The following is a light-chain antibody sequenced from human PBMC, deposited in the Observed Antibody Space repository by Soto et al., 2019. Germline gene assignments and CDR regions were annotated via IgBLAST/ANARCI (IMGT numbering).Light chain of an antibody. CDR1: QSVSGRY. CDR2: GAS. CDR3: QQYNNWPPLT. Sequence: EIVLTQSPGTLSLSPVERATLSCRASQSVSGRYLAWYQQKAGQAPRLLMYGASTRATGVPARFSGSGSGTEFTLAITSLQSEDYAVYYCQQYNNWPPLTFGGGTKVDIK. V-gene: IGKV3-15*01. J-gene: IGKJ4*01.